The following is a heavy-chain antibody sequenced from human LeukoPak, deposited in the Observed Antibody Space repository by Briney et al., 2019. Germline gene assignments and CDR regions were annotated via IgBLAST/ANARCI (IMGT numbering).Heavy chain of an antibody. V-gene: IGHV4-59*01. CDR3: ARGRYSAGDNWFDP. Sequence: PSETLSLTCTVSGGSISSYYRSWIRQSPGKGLEWIGYIHYTGSTNYNPSLKSRVTMLIDTSKNQFSLKLSSVTAADTAVYYCARGRYSAGDNWFDPWGQGTLVTVSS. CDR1: GGSISSYY. J-gene: IGHJ5*02. CDR2: IHYTGST. D-gene: IGHD3-9*01.